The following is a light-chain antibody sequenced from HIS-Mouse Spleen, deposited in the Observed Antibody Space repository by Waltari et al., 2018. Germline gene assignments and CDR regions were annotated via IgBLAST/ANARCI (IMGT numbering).Light chain of an antibody. Sequence: SYELTQPPSVSVSPGQTARITCSGDALPKKYAYWYQPKSCQAPVLVSYEDSKRPSGIPERFSGSRSGTMATLTISEAQVEDEADYYGYSTDSSGNHRVFGGGTKLTVL. CDR1: ALPKKY. V-gene: IGLV3-10*01. CDR3: YSTDSSGNHRV. CDR2: EDS. J-gene: IGLJ2*01.